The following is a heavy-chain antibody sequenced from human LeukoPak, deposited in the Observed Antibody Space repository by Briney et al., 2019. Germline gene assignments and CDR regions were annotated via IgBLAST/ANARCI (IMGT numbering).Heavy chain of an antibody. V-gene: IGHV3-74*01. J-gene: IGHJ4*02. D-gene: IGHD1-7*01. CDR3: AKDRLWNSLDS. Sequence: GGSLRLSCAASGFTFSNFWMNWVRQAPGKGLVWVSRINTDGRGTAYADSVKGRFTISRDNAKNTLYLQMNSLKNDDTAVYYCAKDRLWNSLDSWGQGTLVTVSS. CDR2: INTDGRGT. CDR1: GFTFSNFW.